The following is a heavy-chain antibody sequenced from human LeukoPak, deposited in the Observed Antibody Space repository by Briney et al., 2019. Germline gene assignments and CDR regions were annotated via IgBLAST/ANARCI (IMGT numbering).Heavy chain of an antibody. D-gene: IGHD2-2*01. CDR3: ARASLGYCSSTSCYAFDY. J-gene: IGHJ4*02. V-gene: IGHV3-23*01. Sequence: GGSLRLSCAASGFTFSSYAMSWVRQAPGKGLEWVSAISSSGGSTYYANSVRGRFTISRDNSKNTLYLQMNSLRAEDTAVYYCARASLGYCSSTSCYAFDYWGQGTLVTVSS. CDR1: GFTFSSYA. CDR2: ISSSGGST.